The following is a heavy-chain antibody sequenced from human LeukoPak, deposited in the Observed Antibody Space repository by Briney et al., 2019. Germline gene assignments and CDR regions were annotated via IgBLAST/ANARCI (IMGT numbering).Heavy chain of an antibody. CDR1: GFTFSSYA. V-gene: IGHV3-23*01. J-gene: IGHJ4*02. D-gene: IGHD2-2*01. CDR2: MSGRGGTT. CDR3: AKSHCGTFSCARADY. Sequence: GGSLRLSCAASGFTFSSYAMSWVRQAPGGGLEWVSAMSGRGGTTFYGDSVKGRFTISRDNSKNTLYLQMNSLRAEDTAVYYCAKSHCGTFSCARADYWGQGTLVTVSS.